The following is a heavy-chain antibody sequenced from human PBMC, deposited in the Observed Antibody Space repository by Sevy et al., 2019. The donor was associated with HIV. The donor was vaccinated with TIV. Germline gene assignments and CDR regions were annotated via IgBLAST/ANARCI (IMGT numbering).Heavy chain of an antibody. CDR1: GFTFSSYG. V-gene: IGHV3-30*02. CDR3: TKGDYIVVVVAATRGMDV. J-gene: IGHJ6*02. Sequence: GGSLRLSCAASGFTFSSYGMHWVRQAPGKGLEWMAFIRYDGSNKYYADSVKGRFTISRDNSKNTLYLQMNSLRAEDTAVYYCTKGDYIVVVVAATRGMDVWGQGTTVTVSS. D-gene: IGHD2-15*01. CDR2: IRYDGSNK.